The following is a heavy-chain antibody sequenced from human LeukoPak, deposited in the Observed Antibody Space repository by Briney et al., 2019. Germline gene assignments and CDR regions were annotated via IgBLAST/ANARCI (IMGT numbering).Heavy chain of an antibody. CDR2: ISSSGSDI. V-gene: IGHV3-48*03. CDR3: ARAPYGDNGYTAEVADY. Sequence: PGGSLRLSCAASGFTFSNYEMHWVRQASGKGLEWVSYISSSGSDIYYADSVKGRFTISRDNSKNTLYLQMNSLRVEDTAVYYCARAPYGDNGYTAEVADYWGQGTLVTVSS. D-gene: IGHD3-16*01. J-gene: IGHJ4*02. CDR1: GFTFSNYE.